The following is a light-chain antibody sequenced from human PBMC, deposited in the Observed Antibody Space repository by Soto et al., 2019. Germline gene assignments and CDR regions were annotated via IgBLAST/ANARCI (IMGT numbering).Light chain of an antibody. CDR3: QQYNTYPIT. Sequence: IHMTHSPSSLSASVLYRVTITFLASQSISTWLAWYQQKPGKAPKSLIYATSNLQSGVPSRFSGSGFGTEFTLTISSLQPEDFATYYCQQYNTYPITFGQGTRLEIK. CDR1: QSISTW. CDR2: ATS. J-gene: IGKJ5*01. V-gene: IGKV1D-16*01.